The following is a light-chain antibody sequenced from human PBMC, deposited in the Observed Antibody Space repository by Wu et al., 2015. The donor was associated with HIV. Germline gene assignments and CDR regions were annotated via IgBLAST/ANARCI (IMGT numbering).Light chain of an antibody. V-gene: IGKV3-11*01. CDR2: DAS. Sequence: EIVLTRFPATLSLSPGERATLSCRASQSVASFLAWYQQKPGQAPRLLIYDASNRATGIPARFSGSGSGTDFTLTISSLEPEDFAVYYCHQRTTWPRTFGQGTKVEVK. CDR1: QSVASF. CDR3: HQRTTWPRT. J-gene: IGKJ1*01.